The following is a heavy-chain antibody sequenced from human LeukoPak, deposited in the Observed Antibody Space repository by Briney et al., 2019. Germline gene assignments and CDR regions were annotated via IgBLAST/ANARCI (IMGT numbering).Heavy chain of an antibody. CDR2: ISSSSSYI. J-gene: IGHJ4*02. CDR1: GFTFSSYS. CDR3: ARGYSSSCVDY. D-gene: IGHD6-13*01. V-gene: IGHV3-21*01. Sequence: GGSLRLSCAASGFTFSSYSMNWVRQAPGKGLEWVSSISSSSSYICYADSVKGRFTISRDNAKNSLYLQMNSLRAEDTAVYYCARGYSSSCVDYWGQGTLVTVSS.